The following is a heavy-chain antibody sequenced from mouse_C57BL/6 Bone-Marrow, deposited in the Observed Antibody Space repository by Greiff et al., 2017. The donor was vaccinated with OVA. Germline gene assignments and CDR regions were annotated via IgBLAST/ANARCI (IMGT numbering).Heavy chain of an antibody. J-gene: IGHJ4*01. CDR3: ARLNWDPHYYAMDY. CDR1: GFTFSDYG. V-gene: IGHV5-15*01. Sequence: EVHLVESGGGLVQPGGSLKLSCAASGFTFSDYGMAWVRQAPRKGPEWVAFISNLAYSIYYADTVTGRFTISRENAKNTLYLEMSSLRSEDTAMYYCARLNWDPHYYAMDYWGQGTSVTVSS. CDR2: ISNLAYSI. D-gene: IGHD4-1*01.